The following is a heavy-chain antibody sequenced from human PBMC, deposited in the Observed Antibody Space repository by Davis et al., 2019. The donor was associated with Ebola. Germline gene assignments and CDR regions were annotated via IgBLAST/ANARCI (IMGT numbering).Heavy chain of an antibody. J-gene: IGHJ4*02. D-gene: IGHD5-24*01. V-gene: IGHV4-39*07. Sequence: PSETLSPTCTVSGGSISSGSYYWSWIRQPPGKGLEWIGSIYHSGSTYYNPSLKSRVTISVDTSKNQFSLKLSSVTAADTAVYYCAKALDGYNYRYFDYWGQGTLVTVSS. CDR1: GGSISSGSYY. CDR3: AKALDGYNYRYFDY. CDR2: IYHSGST.